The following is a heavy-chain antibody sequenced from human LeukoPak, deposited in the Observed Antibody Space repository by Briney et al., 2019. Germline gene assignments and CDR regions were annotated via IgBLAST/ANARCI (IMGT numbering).Heavy chain of an antibody. D-gene: IGHD4-17*01. CDR2: ISSSGSTI. CDR3: ARGKTTVTTYFDY. Sequence: GGSLRLSGAASGFTFSDYYMSWIRQAPGKGLEWLSYISSSGSTIYYADSVKGRFTISRDNAKNSLYLQMNSLRAEDTAVYYCARGKTTVTTYFDYWGQGTLVTVSS. V-gene: IGHV3-11*04. CDR1: GFTFSDYY. J-gene: IGHJ4*02.